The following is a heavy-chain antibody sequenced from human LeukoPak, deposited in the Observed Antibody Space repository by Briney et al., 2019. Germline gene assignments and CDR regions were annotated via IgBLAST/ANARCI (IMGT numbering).Heavy chain of an antibody. CDR3: AVERVYCSSTSCPFDY. Sequence: SQTLSLTCTVSGGSISSGGYYWSWIRQHPGKGLEWIGYIYYSGSTYYNPSLKSRVTISVDTSKNQFSLKLSSVTAADTAVYYCAVERVYCSSTSCPFDYWGQGTLVTVSS. D-gene: IGHD2-2*01. CDR2: IYYSGST. V-gene: IGHV4-31*03. CDR1: GGSISSGGYY. J-gene: IGHJ4*02.